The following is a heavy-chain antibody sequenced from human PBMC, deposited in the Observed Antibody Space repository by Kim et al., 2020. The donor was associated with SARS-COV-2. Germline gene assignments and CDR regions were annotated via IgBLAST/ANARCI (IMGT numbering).Heavy chain of an antibody. D-gene: IGHD3-10*01. CDR2: INTSTGNP. Sequence: ASVKVSCKPSGYTFTSYAMDWVRQAPGQGLEWMGWINTSTGNPTYAQGFTGRFVFSLDTSVSTAYLQINSLKAEDTAVYYCARVGRRGWFDPWGQGTLVT. CDR3: ARVGRRGWFDP. V-gene: IGHV7-4-1*02. J-gene: IGHJ5*02. CDR1: GYTFTSYA.